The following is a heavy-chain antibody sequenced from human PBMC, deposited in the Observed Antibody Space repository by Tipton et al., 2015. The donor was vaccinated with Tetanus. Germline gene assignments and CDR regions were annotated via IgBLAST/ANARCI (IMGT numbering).Heavy chain of an antibody. Sequence: GSLRLSCVGSGFNFSTYTMNWVRQTPGKGLEWVANIKDESEKYHVDSVAGRFTISRDNAKNTLYLQMNSLRAEDTALYYCVRDAASDYQGLDIWGLGTTVIVSS. D-gene: IGHD2-2*01. CDR2: IKDESEK. CDR1: GFNFSTYT. CDR3: VRDAASDYQGLDI. J-gene: IGHJ6*02. V-gene: IGHV3-7*03.